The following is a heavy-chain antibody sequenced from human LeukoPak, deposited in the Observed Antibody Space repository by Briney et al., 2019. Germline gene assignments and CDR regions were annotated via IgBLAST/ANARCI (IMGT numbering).Heavy chain of an antibody. V-gene: IGHV1-18*01. CDR2: ISTYDDNI. CDR3: ARETYSNILTGTDY. D-gene: IGHD3-9*01. CDR1: GGTFSSYA. Sequence: ASVKVSCKASGGTFSSYAISWVRQAPGQGREWLGWISTYDDNIKYAQSLQGRLTLTIDTSTSTAYMELRSLTSDDTAVYYCARETYSNILTGTDYWGQGTLVTVSS. J-gene: IGHJ4*02.